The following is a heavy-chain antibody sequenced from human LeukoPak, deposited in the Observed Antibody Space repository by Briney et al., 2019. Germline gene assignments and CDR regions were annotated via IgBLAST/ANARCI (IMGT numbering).Heavy chain of an antibody. V-gene: IGHV3-21*01. CDR1: GFTFSSYE. D-gene: IGHD4-17*01. CDR3: ARDGTYGDQFDY. Sequence: GGSLRLSCAASGFTFSSYEMNWVRQAPGKGLEWVSSISSSSSYIYYADSVKGRFTISRDNAKNSLYLQMNSLRAEDTAVYYCARDGTYGDQFDYWGQGTLVTVSS. J-gene: IGHJ4*02. CDR2: ISSSSSYI.